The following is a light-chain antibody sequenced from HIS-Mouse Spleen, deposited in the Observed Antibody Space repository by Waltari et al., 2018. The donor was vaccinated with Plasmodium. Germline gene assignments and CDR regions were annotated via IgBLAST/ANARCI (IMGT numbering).Light chain of an antibody. J-gene: IGLJ3*02. Sequence: SYELTQPPSVSVSPGQTARITCPGDALPKQYAYWYQQKPGQAPGLVIYKDSERPSGIPERFSGSSSGTTVTLTISGVQAEDEADYYCQSADSSGTPNWVFGGGTKLTVL. V-gene: IGLV3-25*03. CDR1: ALPKQY. CDR3: QSADSSGTPNWV. CDR2: KDS.